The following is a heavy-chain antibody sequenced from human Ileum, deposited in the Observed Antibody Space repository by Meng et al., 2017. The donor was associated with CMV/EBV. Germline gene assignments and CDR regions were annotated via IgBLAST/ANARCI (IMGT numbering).Heavy chain of an antibody. CDR1: GGSISSYY. V-gene: IGHV4-59*01. CDR3: ARVGQGQYQLLSGRYYYYGMDV. CDR2: IYYSGST. D-gene: IGHD2-2*01. Sequence: SETLSLTYTVSGGSISSYYWSWIRQPPGKGLEWIGYIYYSGSTNYNPSLKSRVTISVDTSKNQFSLKLSSVTAADTAVYYCARVGQGQYQLLSGRYYYYGMDVWGQGTMVTVSS. J-gene: IGHJ6*02.